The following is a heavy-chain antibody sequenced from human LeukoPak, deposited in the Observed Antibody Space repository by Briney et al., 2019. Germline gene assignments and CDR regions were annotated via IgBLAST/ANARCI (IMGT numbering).Heavy chain of an antibody. J-gene: IGHJ5*02. CDR3: ARSGYSYVLSWFDP. CDR2: INPNSGGT. CDR1: GYTFTGYY. Sequence: ASVKVSCKASGYTFTGYYMHWVRQAPGQGLEWMGWINPNSGGTNYAQKFQGRVTMTRNTSISTAYMELSSLRSEDTAVYYCARSGYSYVLSWFDPWGQGTLVTVSS. V-gene: IGHV1-2*02. D-gene: IGHD5-18*01.